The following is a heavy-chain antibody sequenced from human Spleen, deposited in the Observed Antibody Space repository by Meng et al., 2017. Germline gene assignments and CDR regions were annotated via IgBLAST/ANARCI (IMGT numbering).Heavy chain of an antibody. CDR3: ARKLAGGYYYYGMDV. D-gene: IGHD6-13*01. Sequence: ASVKVSCKASGYTFTGYYMHWVRQAPGQGLGWMGWINPNSGGTNYAQKFQGRVTITRNTSISTAYMELSSLRSEDTAVYYCARKLAGGYYYYGMDVWGQGTPVTVSS. J-gene: IGHJ6*02. CDR2: INPNSGGT. CDR1: GYTFTGYY. V-gene: IGHV1-2*02.